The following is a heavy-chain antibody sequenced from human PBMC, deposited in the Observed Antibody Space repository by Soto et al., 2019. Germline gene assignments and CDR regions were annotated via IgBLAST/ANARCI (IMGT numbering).Heavy chain of an antibody. CDR2: IIPFVGTT. Sequence: QVQLVQSGAEVKKPGSSVKVPCKASGGTFSTYTFSWVRQAPGQGLEWMGRIIPFVGTTNYAQKFQGRVTITADKSTSTAYMELSSLRSEDTAVYYCAREDYDDYYFDYWGQGTLVTVSS. CDR3: AREDYDDYYFDY. D-gene: IGHD4-17*01. J-gene: IGHJ4*02. V-gene: IGHV1-69*08. CDR1: GGTFSTYT.